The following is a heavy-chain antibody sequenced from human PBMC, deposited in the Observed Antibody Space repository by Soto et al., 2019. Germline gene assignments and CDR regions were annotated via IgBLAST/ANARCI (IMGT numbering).Heavy chain of an antibody. J-gene: IGHJ4*02. D-gene: IGHD6-19*01. CDR2: ISWNSGSI. Sequence: EVQLVESGGCLVQPGRSLRLSCAASGFTFDDYAMHWVRLAPGKGLEWVSGISWNSGSIGYADSVKGRFTISRDNAKNSLYLQMNSLRAEDTALYYCAKDIKPSGSRGWYYFDYWGQGTLVTVSS. V-gene: IGHV3-9*01. CDR3: AKDIKPSGSRGWYYFDY. CDR1: GFTFDDYA.